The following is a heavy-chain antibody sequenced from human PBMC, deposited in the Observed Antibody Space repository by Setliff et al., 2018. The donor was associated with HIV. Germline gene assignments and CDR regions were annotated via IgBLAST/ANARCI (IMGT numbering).Heavy chain of an antibody. Sequence: SVKVSCKAFGDIFSRYAISWVRQAPGQGLEWMARIIPIFRTTNYAQKFQGRVTITADKSTTTAYMDLSSLRYEDTAVYYCAAGYSYELLSSYYFDYWGQGTLVTVSS. CDR1: GDIFSRYA. CDR3: AAGYSYELLSSYYFDY. J-gene: IGHJ4*02. CDR2: IIPIFRTT. D-gene: IGHD5-18*01. V-gene: IGHV1-69*06.